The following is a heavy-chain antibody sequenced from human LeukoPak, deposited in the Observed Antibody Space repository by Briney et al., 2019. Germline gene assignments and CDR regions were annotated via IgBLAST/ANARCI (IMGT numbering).Heavy chain of an antibody. CDR1: GYTFTGYY. J-gene: IGHJ5*02. CDR2: INPNSGGT. Sequence: ASVKVSCKASGYTFTGYYMHWVRQAPGQGLEWMGWINPNSGGTNYAQKFQGRVTMTRDTSISTAYMELSRLRSDDTAVYYCARFSRYCSGGNCYTAGNWFDPRGQGTLVTVSS. V-gene: IGHV1-2*02. CDR3: ARFSRYCSGGNCYTAGNWFDP. D-gene: IGHD2-15*01.